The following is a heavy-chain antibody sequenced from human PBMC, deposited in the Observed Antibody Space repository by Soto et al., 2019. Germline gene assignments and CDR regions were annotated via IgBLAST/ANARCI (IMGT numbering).Heavy chain of an antibody. CDR3: ARGWLRDPCMH. V-gene: IGHV3-21*01. CDR1: GFTFSSYN. J-gene: IGHJ4*02. CDR2: ISSSSTYI. D-gene: IGHD5-12*01. Sequence: EVQLVESGGGLVKPGGFLSLSCAASGFTFSSYNMNWVRQAPGKGLEWVSSISSSSTYIYYADSVKGRFTISRENAKNSLYLQMNSLRAEDTTVYYCARGWLRDPCMHWGQGTLVTVSS.